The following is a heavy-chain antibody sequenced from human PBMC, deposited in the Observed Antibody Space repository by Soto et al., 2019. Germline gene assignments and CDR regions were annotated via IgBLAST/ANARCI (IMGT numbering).Heavy chain of an antibody. Sequence: QVQLQQWGAGLLKPSETLSLTCAVYGGSFSGYYWSWIRQPPGKGLEWIGEINHSGSTNYNPSLKSRVTISVDTSKNQFSLKLSSVTAADTAVYYCARGTGYSSGWIDYWGQGTLVTVSS. CDR3: ARGTGYSSGWIDY. CDR2: INHSGST. D-gene: IGHD6-19*01. CDR1: GGSFSGYY. V-gene: IGHV4-34*01. J-gene: IGHJ4*02.